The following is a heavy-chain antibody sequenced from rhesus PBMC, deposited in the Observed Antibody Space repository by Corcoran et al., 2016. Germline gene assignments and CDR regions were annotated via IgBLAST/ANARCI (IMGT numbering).Heavy chain of an antibody. CDR2: INGNSGSS. J-gene: IGHJ3*01. Sequence: QVQLQESGPGLVKPSATLSLTCAVSGGSFSSYWWSWIRQPPGKGLVWTWEINGNSGSSNYNPSLKRRVTLSIDPSKNQLSLKLSTVTAADTAVYYCASGTVADAFDFWGQGLRVTVSS. CDR1: GGSFSSYW. D-gene: IGHD2-21*01. V-gene: IGHV4-80*01. CDR3: ASGTVADAFDF.